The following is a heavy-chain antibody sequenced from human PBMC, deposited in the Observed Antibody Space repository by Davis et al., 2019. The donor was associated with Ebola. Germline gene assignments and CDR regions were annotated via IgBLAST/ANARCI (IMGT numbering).Heavy chain of an antibody. V-gene: IGHV4-34*01. Sequence: MPGGSLRLSCAVYGGSFSGYDWSWIRQPPGKGLEWIGEINFSGSTNYNPSLKSRVTISIDTSKNQFSLRLSSVTAADTAMYYCARRGTSSWYAGWFDPWGQGTLVTVSS. CDR1: GGSFSGYD. CDR3: ARRGTSSWYAGWFDP. D-gene: IGHD6-13*01. J-gene: IGHJ5*02. CDR2: INFSGST.